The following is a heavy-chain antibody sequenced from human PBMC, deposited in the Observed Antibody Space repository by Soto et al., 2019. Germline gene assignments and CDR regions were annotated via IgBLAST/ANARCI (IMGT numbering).Heavy chain of an antibody. J-gene: IGHJ4*02. CDR1: GYTFTYRY. CDR3: ARLPVGATGYYFDY. CDR2: ITPFNGNT. D-gene: IGHD1-26*01. Sequence: SVKVSCKASGYTFTYRYLHWVRQAPGQALEWMGWITPFNGNTNYAQKFQGRVTITADESTSTAYMELSSLRSEDTAVYYCARLPVGATGYYFDYWGQGTLVTVSS. V-gene: IGHV1-45*02.